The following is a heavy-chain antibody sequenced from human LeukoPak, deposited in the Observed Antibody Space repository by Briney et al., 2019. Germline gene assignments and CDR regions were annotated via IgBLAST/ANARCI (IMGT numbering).Heavy chain of an antibody. CDR1: GGSISSSSYY. V-gene: IGHV4-39*07. CDR3: ARVITGYSSGWYLYYYYYMDV. CDR2: IYYSGST. Sequence: PSETLSLTCTVSGGSISSSSYYWGWIRQPPGKGLEWIGRIYYSGSTYYNPSLKSRVTISVDTSKNQFSLKLSSVTAADTAVYYCARVITGYSSGWYLYYYYYMDVWGKGTTVTISS. D-gene: IGHD6-19*01. J-gene: IGHJ6*03.